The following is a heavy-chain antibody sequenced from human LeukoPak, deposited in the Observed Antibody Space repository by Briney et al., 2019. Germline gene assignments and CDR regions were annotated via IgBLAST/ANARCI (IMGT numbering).Heavy chain of an antibody. J-gene: IGHJ6*04. D-gene: IGHD4-17*01. CDR3: ASEDDYGRPDYYYYYGMDV. CDR1: GGTFISYA. CDR2: IIPIFGTA. V-gene: IGHV1-69*13. Sequence: SVKVSCKASGGTFISYAISWVRQAPGQGLEWMGGIIPIFGTANYAQKFQGRVTITADESTSTAYMELSSLRSEDTAVYYCASEDDYGRPDYYYYYGMDVWGKGTTVTVSS.